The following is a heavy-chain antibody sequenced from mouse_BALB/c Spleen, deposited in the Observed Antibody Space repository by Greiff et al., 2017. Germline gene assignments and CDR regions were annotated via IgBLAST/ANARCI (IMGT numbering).Heavy chain of an antibody. CDR3: ARSGLIYYDYDGTY. CDR1: GYSITSDYA. J-gene: IGHJ3*01. Sequence: EVQLQQSGPGLVKPSQSLSLTCTVTGYSITSDYAWNWIRQFPGNKLEWMGYISYSGSTSYNPSLKSRISITRDTSKNQFFLQLNSVTTEDTATYYGARSGLIYYDYDGTYWGQGTLVTVSA. CDR2: ISYSGST. D-gene: IGHD2-4*01. V-gene: IGHV3-2*02.